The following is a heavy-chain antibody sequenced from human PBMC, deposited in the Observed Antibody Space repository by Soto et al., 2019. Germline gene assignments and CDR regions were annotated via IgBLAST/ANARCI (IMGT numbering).Heavy chain of an antibody. D-gene: IGHD2-8*01. CDR2: IYYSGST. CDR1: GGSISSGDYY. V-gene: IGHV4-30-4*01. CDR3: ARELTEGYYYYGMDV. J-gene: IGHJ6*02. Sequence: QVQLQESGPGLVKPSQTPSLTCTVSGGSISSGDYYWSWIRQPPGKVLEWIVYIYYSGSTYYNPSLKSRVTISRDTSKNQFSLKLSSVTAADTAVYYCARELTEGYYYYGMDVWGQGTTVTVSS.